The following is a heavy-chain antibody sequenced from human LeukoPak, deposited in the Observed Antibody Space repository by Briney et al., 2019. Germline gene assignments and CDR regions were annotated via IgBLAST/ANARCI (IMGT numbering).Heavy chain of an antibody. CDR1: GGTFSSYA. Sequence: GASVKVSCKASGGTFSSYAISWVRQAPAQGLEWMGGIIPIFGTANYSQKFQGRVTITADESTSTAYMELSSLRSEDTAVYYCAANGFGEEGYWFDPWGQGTLVTVSS. CDR2: IIPIFGTA. V-gene: IGHV1-69*13. D-gene: IGHD3-10*01. J-gene: IGHJ5*02. CDR3: AANGFGEEGYWFDP.